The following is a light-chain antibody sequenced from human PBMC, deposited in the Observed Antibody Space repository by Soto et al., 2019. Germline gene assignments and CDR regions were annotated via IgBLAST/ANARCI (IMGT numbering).Light chain of an antibody. CDR2: EVN. J-gene: IGLJ1*01. V-gene: IGLV2-14*01. CDR1: SRDVGGSNY. Sequence: QSVLIQPASVSGSPGQSITISCTGTSRDVGGSNYVSWYQHHPHRAPKLLIYEVNNRPSGVSSRFSGSKSGNTASLTISGLQSEDEADYYCSSYTSSNTLEVFGVGTKVTVL. CDR3: SSYTSSNTLEV.